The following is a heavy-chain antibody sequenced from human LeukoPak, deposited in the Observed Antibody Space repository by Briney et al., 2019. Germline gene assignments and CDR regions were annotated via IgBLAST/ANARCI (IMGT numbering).Heavy chain of an antibody. CDR1: GFTFSSYS. Sequence: GGSLRLSCAASGFTFSSYSMNWVRQAPGKGLEWVSSISSSSSYIYYADSVKGRFTISRDNAKNSLYLQMNSLRAEDTAVYYCARDQGDYVWVSYLADYWGQGTLVTVSS. CDR3: ARDQGDYVWVSYLADY. V-gene: IGHV3-21*01. CDR2: ISSSSSYI. D-gene: IGHD3-16*02. J-gene: IGHJ4*02.